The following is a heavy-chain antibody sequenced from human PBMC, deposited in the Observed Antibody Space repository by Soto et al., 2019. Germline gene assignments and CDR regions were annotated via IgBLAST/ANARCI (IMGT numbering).Heavy chain of an antibody. D-gene: IGHD3-16*01. CDR1: GFDVSNTD. J-gene: IGHJ4*02. CDR3: ARDPWAADY. V-gene: IGHV3-66*01. Sequence: GGSLRLSCAASGFDVSNTDMSWVRQAPGKGLEWVSVIYSGGYTNYADSVKGRFIISRDNPKNTVNLQMNSLRAEDTAVYYCARDPWAADYWGQGTLVTVSS. CDR2: IYSGGYT.